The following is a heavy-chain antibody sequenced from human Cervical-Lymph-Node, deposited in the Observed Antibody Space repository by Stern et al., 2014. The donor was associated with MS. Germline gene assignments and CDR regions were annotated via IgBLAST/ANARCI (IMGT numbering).Heavy chain of an antibody. V-gene: IGHV1-69*01. Sequence: VQLVQSGAEMKKPGSSVKVSCKASGGSFSNYAVNWVRQAPGQGPEWMGGIIPMYGAANYAQKFQGRVTLIADESTSTAYMELISLTSEDTAVYYCTREATAHSGTFDFWGQGPLVTV. CDR1: GGSFSNYA. CDR3: TREATAHSGTFDF. D-gene: IGHD1-14*01. J-gene: IGHJ4*02. CDR2: IIPMYGAA.